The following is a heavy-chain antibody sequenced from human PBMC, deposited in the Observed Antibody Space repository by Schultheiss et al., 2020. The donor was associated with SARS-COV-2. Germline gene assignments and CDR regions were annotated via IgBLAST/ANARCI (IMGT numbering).Heavy chain of an antibody. CDR3: ARQSRNWKNDY. V-gene: IGHV3-23*01. J-gene: IGHJ4*02. CDR1: GFTLRNYA. CDR2: VTSSGDNT. Sequence: GGSLRLSCEVSGFTLRNYAMSWVRQAPGKGLEWLSSVTSSGDNTYYADSVKGRFIFSRDNSKNTLYLQMNSLRAEDTAVYYCARQSRNWKNDYWGQGTLVTVSS. D-gene: IGHD1-1*01.